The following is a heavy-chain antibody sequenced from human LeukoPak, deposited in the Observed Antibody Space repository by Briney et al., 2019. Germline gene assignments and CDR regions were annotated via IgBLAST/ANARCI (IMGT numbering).Heavy chain of an antibody. V-gene: IGHV3-23*01. CDR3: AKDRQQLDFDY. J-gene: IGHJ4*02. D-gene: IGHD6-13*01. CDR1: GFTFSSYA. CDR2: ISVSGDDT. Sequence: SGGSLRLSCAASGFTFSSYAMSWVRQAPGKGLEWVSAISVSGDDTYYADSVKGRFTISRDNSKNTLFLQVSSLRSEDTAVYYCAKDRQQLDFDYWGQGTLVTVSS.